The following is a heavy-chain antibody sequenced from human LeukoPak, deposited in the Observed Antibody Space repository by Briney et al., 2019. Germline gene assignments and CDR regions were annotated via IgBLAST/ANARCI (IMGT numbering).Heavy chain of an antibody. CDR3: ESGAAAHWYFDH. CDR2: ISSSGSTI. D-gene: IGHD6-13*01. Sequence: GGPLRLSCAASGFTFSSYEMNWVRQAPGKGREWVSYISSSGSTIYYADSVKGRFTISRDKAKHSLYLQMNRLRAEDTSVYSCESGAAAHWYFDHWGHGTLVTVSS. CDR1: GFTFSSYE. V-gene: IGHV3-48*03. J-gene: IGHJ2*01.